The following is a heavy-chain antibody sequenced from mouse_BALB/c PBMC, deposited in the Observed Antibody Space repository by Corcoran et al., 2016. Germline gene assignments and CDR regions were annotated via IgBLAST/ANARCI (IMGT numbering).Heavy chain of an antibody. V-gene: IGHV14-3*02. J-gene: IGHJ1*01. CDR2: IDPANGNT. CDR1: GFNIKDTY. CDR3: ARWDWYFDV. Sequence: EVQLQQPGAELVKPGASVKLSCTASGFNIKDTYMHWVKQRPEQGLEWIGRIDPANGNTKYDPKFQGKATITADTYSNTAYLQLSSLTSEDTAVYYCARWDWYFDVWGAATTVTVSS.